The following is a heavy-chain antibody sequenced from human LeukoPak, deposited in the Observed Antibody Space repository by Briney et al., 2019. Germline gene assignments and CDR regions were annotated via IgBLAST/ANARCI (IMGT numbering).Heavy chain of an antibody. CDR3: AKDERKLWFGELTYYFDY. CDR1: GSTFSSYA. Sequence: PGGSLRLSCAASGSTFSSYAMSWVRQAPGKGLEWVSAISGSGGSTYYADSVKGRFTISRDNSKNTLYLQMNSLRAEDTAVYYCAKDERKLWFGELTYYFDYWGQGTLVTVSS. CDR2: ISGSGGST. D-gene: IGHD3-10*01. J-gene: IGHJ4*02. V-gene: IGHV3-23*01.